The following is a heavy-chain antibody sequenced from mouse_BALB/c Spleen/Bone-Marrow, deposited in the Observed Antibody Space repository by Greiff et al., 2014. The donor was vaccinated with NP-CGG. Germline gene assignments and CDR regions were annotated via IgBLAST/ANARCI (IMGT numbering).Heavy chain of an antibody. CDR3: GRNYYGSSYYFDY. J-gene: IGHJ2*01. CDR1: GFTFSSYG. V-gene: IGHV5-6*01. CDR2: ISSGGSYT. Sequence: EVMLVESGGDLVKPGGSLKLSCVASGFTFSSYGMSWVRPTPDKRLEWVGTISSGGSYTYYPDSVKGRFTISRDNAKNTLYLQMSSLKSEDTAMYYCGRNYYGSSYYFDYWGQGTTLTVSS. D-gene: IGHD1-1*01.